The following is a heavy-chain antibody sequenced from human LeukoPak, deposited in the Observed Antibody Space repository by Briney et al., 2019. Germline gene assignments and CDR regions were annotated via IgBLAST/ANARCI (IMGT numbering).Heavy chain of an antibody. CDR1: GYTFTGYY. V-gene: IGHV1-2*02. J-gene: IGHJ4*02. Sequence: ASVKVSCKASGYTFTGYYMHWVRQAPGQGLEWMGWINPNSGGTNYAQKFQGRVTMTRDMSTSTVYMELSSLRSEDTAVYYCARGPVAGQFDYWGQGTLVTVSS. CDR2: INPNSGGT. D-gene: IGHD6-19*01. CDR3: ARGPVAGQFDY.